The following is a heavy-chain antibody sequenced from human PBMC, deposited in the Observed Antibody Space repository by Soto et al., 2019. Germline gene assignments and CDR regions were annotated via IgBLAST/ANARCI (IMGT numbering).Heavy chain of an antibody. J-gene: IGHJ3*01. CDR1: GDSFSSNGVA. Sequence: SQTLSLTCAISGDSFSSNGVAWNWIRQSPSRGLEWVGRTYYRSKWYNDYAVSVKSRITVNPDTSKNQFSLQLSSVTPEDTAVYYCAGGKYSGFDVWGQGTMVTVSS. V-gene: IGHV6-1*01. CDR3: AGGKYSGFDV. D-gene: IGHD3-16*01. CDR2: TYYRSKWYN.